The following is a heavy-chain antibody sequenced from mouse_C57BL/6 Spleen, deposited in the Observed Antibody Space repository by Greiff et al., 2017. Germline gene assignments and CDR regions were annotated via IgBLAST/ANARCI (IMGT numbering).Heavy chain of an antibody. J-gene: IGHJ3*01. CDR3: ARKENYEGFAY. Sequence: QVQLQQPGAELVMPGASVKLSCKASGYTFTSYWMHWVKQRPGQGLEWIGEIDPSDSYTNYNQKFKGKSTLTVDKSSSTAYMQLSSLTSEDSAVXYCARKENYEGFAYWGQGTLVTVSA. D-gene: IGHD2-4*01. CDR1: GYTFTSYW. CDR2: IDPSDSYT. V-gene: IGHV1-69*01.